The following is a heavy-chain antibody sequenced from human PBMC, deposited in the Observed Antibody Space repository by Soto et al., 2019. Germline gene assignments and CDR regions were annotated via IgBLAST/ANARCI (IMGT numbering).Heavy chain of an antibody. D-gene: IGHD6-13*01. CDR3: AREGIAAAGFDY. CDR2: IWYDGSNK. J-gene: IGHJ4*02. CDR1: GFTFSSYA. Sequence: GGSLRLSWAASGFTFSSYAMHWVRQAPGKGLEWEAVIWYDGSNKYYADSVKGRFTISRDNSKNTLYLQMNSLRAEDTAVYYCAREGIAAAGFDYWGQGTLVTVSS. V-gene: IGHV3-33*01.